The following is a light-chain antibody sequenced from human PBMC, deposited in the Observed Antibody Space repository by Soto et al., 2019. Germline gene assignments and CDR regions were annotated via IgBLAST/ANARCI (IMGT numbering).Light chain of an antibody. CDR2: EAS. CDR3: QQANSFPIT. CDR1: QGITNR. Sequence: DIQMTQSPSSLSASVGDRVTISCRASQGITNRLAWYQQKPGKAPKILVYEASSLQSGVPSRISGSGSGTDFTLTISSLQPEDFATYYCQQANSFPITFGQGTRLEI. J-gene: IGKJ5*01. V-gene: IGKV1D-12*01.